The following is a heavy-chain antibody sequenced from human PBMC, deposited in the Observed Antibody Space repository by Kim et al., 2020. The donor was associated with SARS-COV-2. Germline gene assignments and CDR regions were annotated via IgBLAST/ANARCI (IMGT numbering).Heavy chain of an antibody. Sequence: GGSLRLSCAASGFNFGGHAMSWVRQAPGKGLEWISGIIGSGSTKFYADSVKARFTISRDNSKKELYLEMSGLRVEDTSIYYCAKLPTLEWPLDDYWGQGILVTVSS. CDR2: IIGSGSTK. CDR3: AKLPTLEWPLDDY. V-gene: IGHV3-23*01. CDR1: GFNFGGHA. D-gene: IGHD3-3*01. J-gene: IGHJ4*02.